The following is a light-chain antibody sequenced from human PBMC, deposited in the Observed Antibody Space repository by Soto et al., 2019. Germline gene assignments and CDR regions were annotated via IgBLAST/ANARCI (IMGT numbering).Light chain of an antibody. J-gene: IGLJ3*02. CDR1: SSNIGSNT. CDR2: SND. CDR3: AAWDDSLNGWV. Sequence: QSVLTQAPSASGTPGQRVTISCSGSSSNIGSNTVTWYQQVPGTAPKLLIYSNDQRPSGVPDRFPGSKSGTSASLAIAGLQSEDEADYYCAAWDDSLNGWVFGGGTKLTVL. V-gene: IGLV1-44*01.